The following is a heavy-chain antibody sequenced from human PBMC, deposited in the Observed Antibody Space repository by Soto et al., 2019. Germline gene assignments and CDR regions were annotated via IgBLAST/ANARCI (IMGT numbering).Heavy chain of an antibody. V-gene: IGHV4-59*01. CDR3: AEDFGFFGMDV. Sequence: SETLSLTCSVSGGSISNSYCNWIRQPPGKGLEWIGNIDYSGSTNYNPSLRSRVTISPDTSKNQFSLNLRSVTAADTAVYYCAEDFGFFGMDVWGQGTTVTVSS. J-gene: IGHJ6*02. D-gene: IGHD3-16*01. CDR1: GGSISNSY. CDR2: IDYSGST.